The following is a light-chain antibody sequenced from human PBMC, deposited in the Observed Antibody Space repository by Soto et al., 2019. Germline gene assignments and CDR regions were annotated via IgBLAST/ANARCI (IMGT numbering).Light chain of an antibody. Sequence: KMSHSAFAVSASIGGRVTIHCLANRSRSSWLAWYQQKPGKAPQLLIYDASSLECGVPSRFSGSGSGTEFTLTISSLQADDFAPYYCKHYKSYPRTFGQGTKV. V-gene: IGKV1-5*01. CDR3: KHYKSYPRT. CDR1: RSRSSW. CDR2: DAS. J-gene: IGKJ1*01.